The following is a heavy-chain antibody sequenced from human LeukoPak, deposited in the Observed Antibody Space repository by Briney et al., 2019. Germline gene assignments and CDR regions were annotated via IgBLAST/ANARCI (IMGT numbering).Heavy chain of an antibody. J-gene: IGHJ4*02. CDR2: INPNSGGT. CDR1: GYTFTGYY. Sequence: ASVKVSCKASGYTFTGYYMHWVRQALGQGLEWKGWINPNSGGTNYAQKFQGRVTMTRDTSISTAYMELSRLRSDDTAVYYCAREGGSYHGAFDYWGQGTLVTVSS. CDR3: AREGGSYHGAFDY. V-gene: IGHV1-2*02. D-gene: IGHD1-26*01.